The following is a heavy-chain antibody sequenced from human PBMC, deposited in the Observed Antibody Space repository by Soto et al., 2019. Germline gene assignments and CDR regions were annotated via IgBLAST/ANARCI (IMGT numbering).Heavy chain of an antibody. CDR1: GGSISGYY. CDR2: MVYSGPP. V-gene: IGHV4-59*01. J-gene: IGHJ4*02. Sequence: QVQLQESGPGLLRPSETLSLNCSVSGGSISGYYWSWIRQAPGKGLEYIGHMVYSGPPNLSPSLKSRVAMSVDMSKNQCSLRLISVTAADTAVYFCARWACTSGPCNNLDYWGQGILVTVSS. CDR3: ARWACTSGPCNNLDY. D-gene: IGHD2-2*01.